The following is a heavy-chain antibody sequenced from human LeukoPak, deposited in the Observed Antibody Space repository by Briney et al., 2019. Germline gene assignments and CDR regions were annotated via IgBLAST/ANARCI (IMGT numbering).Heavy chain of an antibody. CDR1: GGSISSGGYY. D-gene: IGHD6-13*01. J-gene: IGHJ4*02. Sequence: PSETLSLTCTVSGGSISSGGYYWSWLRQPPGKGLEWTGYIYYSGSTYYNPSLKSRVTISVDTSKNQFSLKLSSVTAADTAVYYCARGPYSSSWYSDYWGQGTLVTVSS. V-gene: IGHV4-30-4*01. CDR3: ARGPYSSSWYSDY. CDR2: IYYSGST.